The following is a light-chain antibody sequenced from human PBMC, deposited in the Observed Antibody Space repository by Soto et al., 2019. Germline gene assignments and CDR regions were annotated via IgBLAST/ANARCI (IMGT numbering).Light chain of an antibody. CDR2: EVS. CDR1: SGDVGGYNS. V-gene: IGLV2-8*01. CDR3: SSYAGSNKYVL. Sequence: QSVLTQPPSASGSPGQSVTISCTGTSGDVGGYNSVSWYQQHPGKAPKLMIYEVSKRHSGVPDRFSGSKSGNTASLTVSGLQAEDEADYYCSSYAGSNKYVLFGGGTKLPVL. J-gene: IGLJ2*01.